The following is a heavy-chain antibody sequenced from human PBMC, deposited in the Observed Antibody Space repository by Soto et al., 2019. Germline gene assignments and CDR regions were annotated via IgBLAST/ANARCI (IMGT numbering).Heavy chain of an antibody. V-gene: IGHV1-3*01. Sequence: SCQASGYTFTSYGIHWVRQAPGQRLEWMGWINAANGDTKYSPKFQGRVTITRDTSARTAYMELSSLRSEDKAVYYCVRRHVSATGIDWFDPWGQGTLVTVSS. CDR3: VRRHVSATGIDWFDP. J-gene: IGHJ5*02. CDR2: INAANGDT. D-gene: IGHD6-13*01. CDR1: GYTFTSYG.